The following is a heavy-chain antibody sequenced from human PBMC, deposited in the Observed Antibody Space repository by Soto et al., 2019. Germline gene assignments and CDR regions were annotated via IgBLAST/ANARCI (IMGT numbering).Heavy chain of an antibody. CDR3: ARDRAYNCFDY. D-gene: IGHD5-18*01. J-gene: IGHJ4*02. V-gene: IGHV3-7*05. CDR2: INLDGSER. CDR1: GSTFSSSW. Sequence: QLVESGGGLVQTGGSLRLSCGASGSTFSSSWMTWVRQAPGKGLEWVANINLDGSERNYVDSVKGRFTISRDNAKNLLYLQMNSLRAEDTAVYYCARDRAYNCFDYWGQGTLVTVSS.